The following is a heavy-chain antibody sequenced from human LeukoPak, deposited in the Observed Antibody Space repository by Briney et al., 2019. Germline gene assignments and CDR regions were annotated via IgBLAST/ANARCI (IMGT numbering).Heavy chain of an antibody. V-gene: IGHV1-2*05. CDR2: INPKNGAT. D-gene: IGHD7-27*01. J-gene: IGHJ3*02. CDR1: GYTFIDYY. Sequence: ASVTVSCKASGYTFIDYYIHWVRQASGQGLEWMGRINPKNGATNYAQEFRGRVSMTRDTSSTTAYMELTRLTYADTDVYFCARDWGGGSPSAFDIWGQGTVVTVSS. CDR3: ARDWGGGSPSAFDI.